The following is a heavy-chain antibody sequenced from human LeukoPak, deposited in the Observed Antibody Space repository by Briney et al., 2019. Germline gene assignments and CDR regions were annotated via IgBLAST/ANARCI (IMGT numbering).Heavy chain of an antibody. CDR2: IYFSGST. D-gene: IGHD2-15*01. CDR1: GGSISYSNSY. Sequence: PSETLSLTCTVSGGSISYSNSYWGWIRQPPGKGLEWIGYIYFSGSTYYKQSLKSRVTISVDTSKNQFSLKLRSVTAADTAVYYCARASCGGGTCYDSRGWFDPWGQGTLVTVSS. V-gene: IGHV4-39*07. J-gene: IGHJ5*02. CDR3: ARASCGGGTCYDSRGWFDP.